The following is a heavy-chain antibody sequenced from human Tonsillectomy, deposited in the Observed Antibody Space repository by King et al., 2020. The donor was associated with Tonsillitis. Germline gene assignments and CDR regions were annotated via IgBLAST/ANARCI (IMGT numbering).Heavy chain of an antibody. D-gene: IGHD2-2*01. CDR2: IYPSGST. CDR3: ARDILFCSSTSCSESEWFDP. CDR1: GGSISNYY. J-gene: IGHJ5*02. V-gene: IGHV4-4*07. Sequence: VQLQESGPGLVKPSETLSLTCTVSGGSISNYYWSWIRQPAGKGLEWIGHIYPSGSTNYNPSLKSRVTMSVDTSKNQFSLKLSSVTAADTAVYYCARDILFCSSTSCSESEWFDPWGQGTLVTVSS.